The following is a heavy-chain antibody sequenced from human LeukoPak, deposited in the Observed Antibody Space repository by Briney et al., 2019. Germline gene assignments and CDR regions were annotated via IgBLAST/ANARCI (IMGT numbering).Heavy chain of an antibody. V-gene: IGHV3-64*01. CDR3: ARPQRGYYYYGMDV. CDR1: GFSFSASR. Sequence: PGGSLRLSCAASGFSFSASRMNWVRQAPGKGLEYVSAISSNGGTTYYANSVKGRFTISRDNSKNTLYLQMGSLRAEDMAVYYCARPQRGYYYYGMDVWGQGTTVTVSS. D-gene: IGHD3-16*01. J-gene: IGHJ6*02. CDR2: ISSNGGTT.